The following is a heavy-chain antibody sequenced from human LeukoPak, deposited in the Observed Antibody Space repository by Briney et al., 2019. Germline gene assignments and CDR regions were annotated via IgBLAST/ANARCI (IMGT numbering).Heavy chain of an antibody. V-gene: IGHV3-73*01. Sequence: PGGSLRLSCAASGFTFSGSAMHWVRQASGKGLEWVGRIRSKANSYATAYAASVKGRFTISRDNSKDTLYLQMNSLRAEDTAIYYCASSYYYDGAGFDYWGQGTLVTVSS. CDR2: IRSKANSYAT. CDR3: ASSYYYDGAGFDY. D-gene: IGHD3-22*01. J-gene: IGHJ4*02. CDR1: GFTFSGSA.